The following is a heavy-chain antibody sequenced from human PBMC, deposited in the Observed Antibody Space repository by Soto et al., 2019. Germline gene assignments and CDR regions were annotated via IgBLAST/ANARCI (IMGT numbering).Heavy chain of an antibody. CDR2: ISGSGGST. Sequence: GGSLRLSCAASGFTFSSYAMSWVRQAPGKGLEWVSAISGSGGSTYYADSVKGRFTISRDNSKNTLYLQMNSLRAEDTAVYYCAKGGAPATYYYYYMDVWGKGTTVTVSS. CDR3: AKGGAPATYYYYYMDV. CDR1: GFTFSSYA. V-gene: IGHV3-23*01. J-gene: IGHJ6*03. D-gene: IGHD1-26*01.